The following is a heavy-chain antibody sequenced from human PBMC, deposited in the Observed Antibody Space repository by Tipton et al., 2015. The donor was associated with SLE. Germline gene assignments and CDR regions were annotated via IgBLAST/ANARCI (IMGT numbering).Heavy chain of an antibody. CDR2: IDPSDSYT. V-gene: IGHV5-10-1*01. CDR3: ARPGYSSSHYFDY. CDR1: GYSFTNYW. Sequence: QLVQSGAEVKKPGESLRISCKGSGYSFTNYWITWVRQMPGKGLEWMGRIDPSDSYTSYSPSFQGHVTISVDKSIRTAYLQWSSLKASDTAMYYCARPGYSSSHYFDYWGQGTLVTVSS. D-gene: IGHD6-13*01. J-gene: IGHJ4*02.